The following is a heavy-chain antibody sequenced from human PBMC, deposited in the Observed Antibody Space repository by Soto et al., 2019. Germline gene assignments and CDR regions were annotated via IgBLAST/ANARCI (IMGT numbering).Heavy chain of an antibody. CDR2: VSYDGSNK. CDR1: GFTFSSYG. Sequence: QVQLVESGGGVVQPGRSLRLSCAASGFTFSSYGMHWVRQAPGKGLEWVAVVSYDGSNKYYADSVKGRFTISRDNSKNTLYLQMNSLRAEDTAVYYCAKDIKYYYGSGSFRRVYYGIDVWGQGTTVTVSS. J-gene: IGHJ6*01. V-gene: IGHV3-30*18. D-gene: IGHD3-10*01. CDR3: AKDIKYYYGSGSFRRVYYGIDV.